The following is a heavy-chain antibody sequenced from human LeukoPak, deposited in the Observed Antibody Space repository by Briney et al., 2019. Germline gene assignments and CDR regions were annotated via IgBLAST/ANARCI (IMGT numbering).Heavy chain of an antibody. CDR2: IFHSGST. V-gene: IGHV4-39*07. CDR1: GGSITSSSYY. CDR3: ARFIDEIDNWFDP. Sequence: SETLSLTCTVSGGSITSSSYYWVWIRQPPGKGLEWIGSIFHSGSTYYNASLKSRVTISVDTSKNQFSLKLSSVTAADTAVYYCARFIDEIDNWFDPWGQGTLVTVSS. D-gene: IGHD3-16*02. J-gene: IGHJ5*02.